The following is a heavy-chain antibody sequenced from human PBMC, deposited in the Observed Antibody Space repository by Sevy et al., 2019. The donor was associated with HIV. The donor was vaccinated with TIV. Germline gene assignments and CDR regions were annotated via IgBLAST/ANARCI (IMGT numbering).Heavy chain of an antibody. CDR2: IYPGDSNT. D-gene: IGHD6-6*01. V-gene: IGHV5-51*01. CDR1: GYNFATYW. Sequence: GESLKISCKGFGYNFATYWIGWVRQMPGKGLEWTGIIYPGDSNTRDSPSFQGQVTISADKSIVTAYLQWSSLKASDAAMYYCARLARYSSSSSIFDYWDQGTLVTVSS. CDR3: ARLARYSSSSSIFDY. J-gene: IGHJ4*02.